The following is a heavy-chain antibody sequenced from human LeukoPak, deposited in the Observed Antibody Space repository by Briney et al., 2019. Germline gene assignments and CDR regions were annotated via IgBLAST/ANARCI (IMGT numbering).Heavy chain of an antibody. D-gene: IGHD5-24*01. CDR2: INPSGGST. CDR3: ARDLEMATPSDNDY. J-gene: IGHJ4*02. CDR1: GYTLTELS. Sequence: ASVKVSCKVSGYTLTELSMHWVRQAPGQGLEWMGIINPSGGSTSYAQKFQGRVTMTRDTSTSTVYMELSSLRSEDTAVYYCARDLEMATPSDNDYWGQGTLVTVSS. V-gene: IGHV1-46*01.